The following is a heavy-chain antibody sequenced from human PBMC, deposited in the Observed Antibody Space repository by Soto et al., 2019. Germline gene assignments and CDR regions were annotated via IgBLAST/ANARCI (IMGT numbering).Heavy chain of an antibody. CDR1: GGSISSSSYY. J-gene: IGHJ5*02. CDR2: IYYSGST. D-gene: IGHD3-9*01. CDR3: ARHELGNFDWPPNGFDP. V-gene: IGHV4-39*01. Sequence: SETLSLTCTVSGGSISSSSYYWGWIRQPPGKGLEWIGSIYYSGSTYYNPSLKSRVTISVDTSKNQFSLKLSSVTAADTAVYYCARHELGNFDWPPNGFDPWGQGTLVTVSS.